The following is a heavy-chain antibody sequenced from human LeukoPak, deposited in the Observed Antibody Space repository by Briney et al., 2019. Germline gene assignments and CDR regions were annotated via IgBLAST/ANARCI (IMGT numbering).Heavy chain of an antibody. J-gene: IGHJ4*02. CDR2: INPNSGGT. Sequence: ASVKVSCKASGYTFTGYYMHWVRQAPGQGLEWMGWINPNSGGTNYAQKFQGRVTMTRDTSISTAYMELSRLRSDDTAVYYCARGRLLRYFDRYYFDYWGQGTLVTVSS. CDR3: ARGRLLRYFDRYYFDY. D-gene: IGHD3-9*01. CDR1: GYTFTGYY. V-gene: IGHV1-2*02.